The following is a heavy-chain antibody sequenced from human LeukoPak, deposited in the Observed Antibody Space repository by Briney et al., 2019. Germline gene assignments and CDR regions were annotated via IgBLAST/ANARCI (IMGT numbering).Heavy chain of an antibody. V-gene: IGHV3-30-3*01. CDR1: GFTFSSYA. J-gene: IGHJ5*02. CDR2: ISYDGSNK. Sequence: GGPLRLSCAASGFTFSSYAMSWVRQAPGKGLEWVAVISYDGSNKYYADSVKGRFTISRDNSKNTLYLQMNSLRAGDTAVYYCARATGYSYGYSTWGQGTLVTVSS. CDR3: ARATGYSYGYST. D-gene: IGHD5-18*01.